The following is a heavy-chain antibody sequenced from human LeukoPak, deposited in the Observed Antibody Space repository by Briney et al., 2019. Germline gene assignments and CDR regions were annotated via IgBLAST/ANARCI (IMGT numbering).Heavy chain of an antibody. V-gene: IGHV4-39*01. CDR2: IYYSGST. CDR1: GGSISSSSYY. CDR3: ARHGIAAAGRKVPYYFDY. Sequence: SETLSLTCTVSGGSISSSSYYWGWIRQPPGKGLEWIGSIYYSGSTYYNPSLKSRVTISVDTSKNQFSLKLSSVTAADTAVHYCARHGIAAAGRKVPYYFDYWGQGTLVTVSS. J-gene: IGHJ4*02. D-gene: IGHD6-13*01.